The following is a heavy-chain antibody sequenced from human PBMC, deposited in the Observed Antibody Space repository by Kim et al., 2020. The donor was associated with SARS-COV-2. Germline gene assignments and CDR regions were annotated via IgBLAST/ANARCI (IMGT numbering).Heavy chain of an antibody. CDR1: GFTFSSYA. D-gene: IGHD6-19*01. CDR2: ISGSGGST. V-gene: IGHV3-23*01. CDR3: AKSGIAVAGNLGWFDP. J-gene: IGHJ5*02. Sequence: GGSLRLSCAASGFTFSSYAMSWVRQAPGKGLEWVSAISGSGGSTYYSDSVKGRFTISRDNSKNTLYLQMNSLRAEDTAVYYCAKSGIAVAGNLGWFDPWGQGTLVTVSS.